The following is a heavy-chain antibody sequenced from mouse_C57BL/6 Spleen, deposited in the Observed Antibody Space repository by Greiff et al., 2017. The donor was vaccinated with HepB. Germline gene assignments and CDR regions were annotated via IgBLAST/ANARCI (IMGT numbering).Heavy chain of an antibody. V-gene: IGHV2-2*01. D-gene: IGHD1-1*01. CDR1: GFSFTSYG. J-gene: IGHJ3*01. CDR2: IWRGGST. CDR3: SVSCDVGAWFAY. Sequence: QVQLKESGPGLVQPSQSLSITCTVSGFSFTSYGVHWVRQSPGKGLEWLGVIWRGGSTDYKAAFISRLSISKDNSKSQVFFKMNSLQADDTAIYYCSVSCDVGAWFAYWGQGTLVTVSA.